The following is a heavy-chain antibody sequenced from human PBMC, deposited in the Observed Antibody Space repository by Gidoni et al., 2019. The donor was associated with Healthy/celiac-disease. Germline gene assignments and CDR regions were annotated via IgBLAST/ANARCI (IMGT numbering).Heavy chain of an antibody. CDR2: ISYDGSNK. Sequence: QVQLVESGGGVVQPGRSLRLSCAASGFTSSSYAMHWVRQAPGKGLEWVAFISYDGSNKYYADSVKGRFTISRDNSQNTLYLQMNSLRAEDTAVYYCAREGEYSEYADFWSGYPQAWGQGTLVTVSS. CDR1: GFTSSSYA. V-gene: IGHV3-30-3*01. D-gene: IGHD3-3*01. J-gene: IGHJ4*02. CDR3: AREGEYSEYADFWSGYPQA.